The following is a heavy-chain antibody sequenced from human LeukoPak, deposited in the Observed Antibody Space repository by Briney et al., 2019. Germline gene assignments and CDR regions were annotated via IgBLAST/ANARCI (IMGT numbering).Heavy chain of an antibody. CDR2: ISSRGSVI. Sequence: GGSLRLSCATSGLTFSSSEMNWVRQAPGKGLEWVSYISSRGSVIYYADSVRGRFTISRDNAKNSLYLQMNSLRAEDTAVYYCAKWEYAFDIWGQGRMVTVSS. J-gene: IGHJ3*02. CDR3: AKWEYAFDI. V-gene: IGHV3-48*03. CDR1: GLTFSSSE. D-gene: IGHD1-26*01.